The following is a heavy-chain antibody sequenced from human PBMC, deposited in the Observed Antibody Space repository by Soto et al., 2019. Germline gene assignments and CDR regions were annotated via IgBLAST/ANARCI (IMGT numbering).Heavy chain of an antibody. CDR1: VDSITTYY. D-gene: IGHD3-3*01. CDR2: IDTSGNT. CDR3: ARSNGYYDFWSGYSDYYYYGMDV. Sequence: SETLSLTCTVSVDSITTYYWSWIRQPAGKGLEWIGRIDTSGNTNYNPSLKSRVTMSVDTSKKQFSLKLSSVTAADTAVYYCARSNGYYDFWSGYSDYYYYGMDVWGQGTTVTVSS. V-gene: IGHV4-4*07. J-gene: IGHJ6*02.